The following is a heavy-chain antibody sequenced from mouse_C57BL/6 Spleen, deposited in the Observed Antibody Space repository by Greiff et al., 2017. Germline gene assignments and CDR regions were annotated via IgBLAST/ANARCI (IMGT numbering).Heavy chain of an antibody. CDR2: IWSGGST. CDR1: GFSLTSYG. D-gene: IGHD2-3*01. J-gene: IGHJ3*01. V-gene: IGHV2-2*01. Sequence: QVQLKQSGPGLVQPSQSLSITCTVSGFSLTSYGVHWVRQSPGKGLEWLGVIWSGGSTAYNAAFISRLSISKDNSKSQVFFKMNSLQADDTAIYYCARNDYDGYPAWFAYWGQGTLVTVSA. CDR3: ARNDYDGYPAWFAY.